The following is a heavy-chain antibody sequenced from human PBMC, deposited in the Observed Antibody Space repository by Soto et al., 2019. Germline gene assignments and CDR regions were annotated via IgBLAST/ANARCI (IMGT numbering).Heavy chain of an antibody. D-gene: IGHD6-25*01. J-gene: IGHJ4*02. V-gene: IGHV4-61*08. CDR2: ISNSGST. CDR1: GASVTNDGYY. Sequence: QVQLQESGPGLVKPSETLSLTCTVSGASVTNDGYYWSWVRQPPGKGLEWIGYISNSGSTKYSPSRTSRITIXVXMXXNQFSLKVNSMTAADTGVYFCASDVSGYSSRAFDYWGRGMLVTVSS. CDR3: ASDVSGYSSRAFDY.